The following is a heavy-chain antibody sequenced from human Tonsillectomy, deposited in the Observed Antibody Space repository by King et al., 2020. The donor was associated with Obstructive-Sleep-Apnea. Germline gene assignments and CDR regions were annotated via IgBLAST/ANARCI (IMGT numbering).Heavy chain of an antibody. V-gene: IGHV4-59*08. D-gene: IGHD5-12*01. Sequence: VQLQESGPGLVKPSDTLSLTCTVSGGSISSYYWRLLRQPPGKELQWIWFIYYGGSTNSNPSLKSRVTISVDTSKNQFSLKLSSVTAADSAVYYCARRTWATIFDYWGQGTLVTVSS. J-gene: IGHJ4*02. CDR2: IYYGGST. CDR3: ARRTWATIFDY. CDR1: GGSISSYY.